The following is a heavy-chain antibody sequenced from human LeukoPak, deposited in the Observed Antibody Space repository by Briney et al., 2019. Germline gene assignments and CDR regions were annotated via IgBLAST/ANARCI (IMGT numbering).Heavy chain of an antibody. CDR1: GGSISSSSYY. J-gene: IGHJ3*02. CDR2: IYYSGST. V-gene: IGHV4-61*01. CDR3: ARERYYDSSGYYGERDAFDI. D-gene: IGHD3-22*01. Sequence: SETLSLTCTVSGGSISSSSYYWGWIRQPPGKGLEWIGYIYYSGSTNYNPSLKSRVTISVDTSKNQFSLKLSSVTAADTAVYYCARERYYDSSGYYGERDAFDIWGQGTMVTVSS.